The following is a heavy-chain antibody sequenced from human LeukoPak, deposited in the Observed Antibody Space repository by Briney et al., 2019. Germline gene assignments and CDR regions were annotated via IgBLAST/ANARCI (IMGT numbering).Heavy chain of an antibody. D-gene: IGHD3-22*01. Sequence: GGSLRLSCAASGFTFSSYPMSWVRQAPGKGLEVVSAIGGSGGSTYYADSVKGRFTISRDNSKNTRYLQMNSLRAGDTALYYCAKDTDSSAYYSTFDYWGQGTLVTVSS. V-gene: IGHV3-23*01. CDR2: IGGSGGST. CDR3: AKDTDSSAYYSTFDY. J-gene: IGHJ4*02. CDR1: GFTFSSYP.